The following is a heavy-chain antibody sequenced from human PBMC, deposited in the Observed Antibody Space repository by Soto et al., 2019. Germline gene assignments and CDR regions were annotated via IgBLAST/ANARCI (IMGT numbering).Heavy chain of an antibody. J-gene: IGHJ4*02. D-gene: IGHD3-10*01. CDR1: GGLFSTYA. Sequence: ASVKVSCKASGGLFSTYAISWVRQAPGQGLEWMGGIIPVFATTYYAEKFEGRVTITADESTNTAYMELSSLRSEDTAVYYCATLSYYYGAGSPGIDYWGQGTLVTVSS. CDR2: IIPVFATT. V-gene: IGHV1-69*13. CDR3: ATLSYYYGAGSPGIDY.